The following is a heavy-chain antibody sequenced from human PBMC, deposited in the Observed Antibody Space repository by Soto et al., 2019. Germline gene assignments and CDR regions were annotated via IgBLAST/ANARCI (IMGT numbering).Heavy chain of an antibody. D-gene: IGHD2-8*01. Sequence: EVQLVESGGGLVKPGGSLRLSCAASGFTFDNAWMSWVRQAPGKGLEWVGRIKSKTDGGTADYAAPVKGRFTISRDDSKHTLFLQMNSLKTEDTAVYYCTTDRGHMYDFDYWGQGTLVPVSS. CDR3: TTDRGHMYDFDY. CDR2: IKSKTDGGTA. V-gene: IGHV3-15*01. CDR1: GFTFDNAW. J-gene: IGHJ4*02.